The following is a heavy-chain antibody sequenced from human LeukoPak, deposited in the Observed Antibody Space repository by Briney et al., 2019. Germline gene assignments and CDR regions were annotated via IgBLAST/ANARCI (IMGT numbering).Heavy chain of an antibody. CDR1: GYSFTSYW. D-gene: IGHD1-26*01. CDR2: IYPGDSDT. V-gene: IGHV5-51*01. J-gene: IGHJ4*02. Sequence: GEFLKISCAPSGYSFTSYWIGGVRQLPGKGLEWMGIIYPGDSDTRYSPSFQGQVTISADKSISTAYLQWSSLKASDTAMYYCARGTTGSYYHFDNWGQGTLVTVSS. CDR3: ARGTTGSYYHFDN.